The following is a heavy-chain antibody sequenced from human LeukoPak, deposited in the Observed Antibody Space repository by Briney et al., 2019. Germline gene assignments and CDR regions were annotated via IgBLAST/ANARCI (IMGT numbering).Heavy chain of an antibody. CDR2: INPNSGGT. J-gene: IGHJ4*02. V-gene: IGHV1-2*02. D-gene: IGHD1-26*01. CDR1: GYTFTSYD. CDR3: ARDLIVGANPFDY. Sequence: GASVKVSCKASGYTFTSYDINWVRQATGQGLEWMGWINPNSGGTNYAQKFQGRVTMTRDTSISTAYMELSRLRSDDTAVYYCARDLIVGANPFDYWGQGTLVTVSS.